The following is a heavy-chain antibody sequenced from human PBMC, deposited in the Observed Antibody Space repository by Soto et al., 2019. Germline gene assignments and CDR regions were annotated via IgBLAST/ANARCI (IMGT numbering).Heavy chain of an antibody. CDR1: GDSISSGNYY. D-gene: IGHD6-6*01. CDR3: ARFRRFGIAARGGLDY. CDR2: IYYSGST. J-gene: IGHJ4*02. Sequence: SETLSLTCTVSGDSISSGNYYWSWIRHQPGKGLEWIGYIYYSGSTYYNPSLKSRVTISVDTSKNQFSLKLSSVTAADTAVYYCARFRRFGIAARGGLDYWGQGTLVTVSS. V-gene: IGHV4-31*03.